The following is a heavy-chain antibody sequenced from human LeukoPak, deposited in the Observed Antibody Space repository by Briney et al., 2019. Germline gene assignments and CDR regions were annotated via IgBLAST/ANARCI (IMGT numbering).Heavy chain of an antibody. J-gene: IGHJ4*02. CDR1: GFTFSSYW. Sequence: GGSLRLSCAASGFTFSSYWMNWVRQAPGKGLLWVSRINSDGGSTSYADSVKGRFTISRDNAKNTLYLQMNSLRAEDTAVYYCARGAGGPRDYWGQGTLVTVSS. D-gene: IGHD3-16*01. V-gene: IGHV3-74*01. CDR2: INSDGGST. CDR3: ARGAGGPRDY.